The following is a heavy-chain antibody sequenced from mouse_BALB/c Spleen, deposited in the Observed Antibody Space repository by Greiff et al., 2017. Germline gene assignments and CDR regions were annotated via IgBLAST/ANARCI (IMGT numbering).Heavy chain of an antibody. CDR3: ARRGRYDEDWYFDV. CDR1: GFTFSSYT. Sequence: EVMLVESGGGLVQPGGSLKLSCAASGFTFSSYTMSWVRQTPEKRLEWVAYISNGGGSTYYPDTVKGRFTISRDNAKNTLYLQMSSLKSEDTAMYYCARRGRYDEDWYFDVWGAGTTVTVSS. D-gene: IGHD2-12*01. CDR2: ISNGGGST. V-gene: IGHV5-12-2*01. J-gene: IGHJ1*01.